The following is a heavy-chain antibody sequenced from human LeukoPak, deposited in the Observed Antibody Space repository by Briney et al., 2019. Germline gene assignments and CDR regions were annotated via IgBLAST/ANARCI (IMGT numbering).Heavy chain of an antibody. CDR3: AKAISGSYFDYLDY. V-gene: IGHV3-23*01. Sequence: PGGSLRLSCAASGFTFRSYAMSWVRQAPGKGLEWVSAISGSGGSTYYADSVKGRFTISRDNAKNTLYLQMNSQRAEDTAVYYCAKAISGSYFDYLDYWGQGTLVTVSS. CDR2: ISGSGGST. CDR1: GFTFRSYA. J-gene: IGHJ4*02. D-gene: IGHD1-26*01.